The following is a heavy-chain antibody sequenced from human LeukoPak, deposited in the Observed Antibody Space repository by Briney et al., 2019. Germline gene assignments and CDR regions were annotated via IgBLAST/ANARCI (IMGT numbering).Heavy chain of an antibody. CDR1: GYSFTTYG. CDR3: ARGDTTVFTIFGVVTQHNWFDP. J-gene: IGHJ5*02. CDR2: MNPNSGNT. D-gene: IGHD3-3*01. Sequence: ASVKVSCKASGYSFTTYGINWVRQATGQGLEWMGWMNPNSGNTGYSQKFHGRVTMTRNTSISTAYMELSSLRSEDTAAYYCARGDTTVFTIFGVVTQHNWFDPWGQGTLVTVSS. V-gene: IGHV1-8*02.